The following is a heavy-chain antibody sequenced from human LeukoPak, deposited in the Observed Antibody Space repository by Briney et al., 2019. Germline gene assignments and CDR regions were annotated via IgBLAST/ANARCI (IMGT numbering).Heavy chain of an antibody. V-gene: IGHV3-23*01. CDR2: ISGSGGST. J-gene: IGHJ4*02. CDR3: ARDLDDSSRVGDY. CDR1: GFTLSSYA. Sequence: GGSLRLSCAASGFTLSSYAMSWVRQAPGKGLEWVSAISGSGGSTYYADSVKGRFTISRDNAKNSLYLQMNSLRAEDTAVYYCARDLDDSSRVGDYWGQGTLVTVSS. D-gene: IGHD3-22*01.